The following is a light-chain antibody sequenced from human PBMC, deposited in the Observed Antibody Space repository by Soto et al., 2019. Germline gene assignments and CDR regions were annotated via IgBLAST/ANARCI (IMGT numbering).Light chain of an antibody. CDR2: DNN. CDR1: SPNIGKNY. V-gene: IGLV1-51*01. J-gene: IGLJ2*01. CDR3: GTWDSSLSAGV. Sequence: QSVLTQPPSVSAAPGQEVTISCSGSSPNIGKNYVSWYQQLPGTAPKLLIYDNNKRPSGIPDRFSGSKSGTSATLGITGLQTGHEADYYCGTWDSSLSAGVFGGGTKVTVL.